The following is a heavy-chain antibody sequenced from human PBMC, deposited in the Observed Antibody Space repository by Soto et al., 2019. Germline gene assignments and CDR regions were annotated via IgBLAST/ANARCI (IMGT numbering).Heavy chain of an antibody. CDR2: ISSSGTTK. CDR3: AKGYVWGSYRPSMDV. J-gene: IGHJ6*02. CDR1: GFTFNDYY. D-gene: IGHD3-16*02. V-gene: IGHV3-11*01. Sequence: QGQLGESGGGLAKPGGSLRLSCAASGFTFNDYYMSWIRQAPGKGLEWVSYISSSGTTKYYADSVKGRFTISRDNARNSLFLQMSSLRAEDTAVYYCAKGYVWGSYRPSMDVWGHGTTVIVSS.